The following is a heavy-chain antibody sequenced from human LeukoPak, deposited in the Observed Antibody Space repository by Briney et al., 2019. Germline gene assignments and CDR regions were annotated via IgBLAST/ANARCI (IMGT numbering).Heavy chain of an antibody. CDR3: ARAIGRIPYYYYMDV. J-gene: IGHJ6*03. D-gene: IGHD2-15*01. Sequence: SETLSLTCTVSDYSINSGYYWDWIRPPPGKGLEWIGSIYHSGSTYYNPSLKSRVTISVDTSKNQFSLKLSSVTAADTAVYYCARAIGRIPYYYYMDVWGKGTTVTVSS. CDR2: IYHSGST. CDR1: DYSINSGYY. V-gene: IGHV4-38-2*02.